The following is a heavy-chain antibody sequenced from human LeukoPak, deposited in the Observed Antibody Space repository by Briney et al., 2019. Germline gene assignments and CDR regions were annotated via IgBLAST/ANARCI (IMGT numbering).Heavy chain of an antibody. Sequence: GGSPRLSCAASGFTFSSYSMNRVRQAPGKGLEWVSSISSSSSYIYYADSVKGRFTISRDNAKNPLYLQMNSLRAEDTAVYYCARDISSGWYQRSDEFDYWGQGTLVTVSS. J-gene: IGHJ4*02. CDR3: ARDISSGWYQRSDEFDY. D-gene: IGHD6-19*01. CDR2: ISSSSSYI. V-gene: IGHV3-21*01. CDR1: GFTFSSYS.